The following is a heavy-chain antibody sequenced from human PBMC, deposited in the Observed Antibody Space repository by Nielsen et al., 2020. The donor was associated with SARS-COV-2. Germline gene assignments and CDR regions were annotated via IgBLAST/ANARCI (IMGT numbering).Heavy chain of an antibody. V-gene: IGHV1-3*01. CDR2: INAGNGNT. CDR1: GYTFTSYA. CDR3: ARDRERELAAFDI. J-gene: IGHJ3*02. Sequence: ASVKVSCKASGYTFTSYAMHWVRQAPGQRLEWMEWINAGNGNTKYSQKFQGRVTITRDTSASTAYMEPSSLRSEDTAVYYCARDRERELAAFDIWGQGTMVTVSS. D-gene: IGHD1-26*01.